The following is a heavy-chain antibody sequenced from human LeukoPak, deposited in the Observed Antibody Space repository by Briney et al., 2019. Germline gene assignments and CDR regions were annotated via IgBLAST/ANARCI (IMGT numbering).Heavy chain of an antibody. CDR3: ARIPTVTNPFDY. CDR1: GDPISSGDYY. J-gene: IGHJ4*02. CDR2: ISSSGST. V-gene: IGHV4-61*02. Sequence: SETLSLTCTVSGDPISSGDYYWSWIRQPAGKGLEWIGRISSSGSTNYNPSLKSRVTMSVDTSKNQFSLKLSSVTAADTAVYYCARIPTVTNPFDYWGQGTLVTVSS. D-gene: IGHD4-17*01.